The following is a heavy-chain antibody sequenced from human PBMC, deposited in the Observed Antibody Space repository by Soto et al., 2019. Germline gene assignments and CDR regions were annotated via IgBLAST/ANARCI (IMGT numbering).Heavy chain of an antibody. V-gene: IGHV1-18*01. J-gene: IGHJ4*02. CDR3: ARGGYGDY. CDR2: ISAHNGNT. CDR1: GYTFTSYG. Sequence: QVHLVQSGAEVKKPGASVKVSCKASGYTFTSYGITWVRQAPGQGLEWMGWISAHNGNTDYAQKLQGRVIVTRDTSTSTAYMELRSLISDDAAVYYCARGGYGDYWGQGTLVTVSS. D-gene: IGHD1-1*01.